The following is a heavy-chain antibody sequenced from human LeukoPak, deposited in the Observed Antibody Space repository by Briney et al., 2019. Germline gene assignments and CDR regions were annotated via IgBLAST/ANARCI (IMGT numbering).Heavy chain of an antibody. J-gene: IGHJ5*02. CDR2: IYYSGST. D-gene: IGHD3-10*01. CDR1: GGSISSYY. V-gene: IGHV4-59*08. Sequence: PSETLSLTCTVSGGSISSYYWSWIRQPPGKGLEWIGYIYYSGSTNYNPSLKSRVTISVDTSKNQFSLKLSSVTAADTAVYYCARQTVITMVRGVIPGWFDPWGQGTLVTVSS. CDR3: ARQTVITMVRGVIPGWFDP.